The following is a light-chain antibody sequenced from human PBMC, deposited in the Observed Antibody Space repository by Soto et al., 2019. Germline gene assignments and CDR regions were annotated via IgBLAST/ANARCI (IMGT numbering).Light chain of an antibody. CDR2: EDR. CDR3: SSSAGRNTYV. CDR1: SNDVGSYKS. Sequence: QSAPTQPASVSVSPGQSITISCTGTSNDVGSYKSVSWYQQHPGKAPRLLMYEDRNRPSGVSNRFSGSKSGNTASLTLSGLQSEDEADYYCSSSAGRNTYVFATGTKVTVL. J-gene: IGLJ1*01. V-gene: IGLV2-14*01.